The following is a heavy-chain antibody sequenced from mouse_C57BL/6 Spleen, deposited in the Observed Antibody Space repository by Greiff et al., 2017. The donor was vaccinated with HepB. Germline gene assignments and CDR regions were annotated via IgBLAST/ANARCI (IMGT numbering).Heavy chain of an antibody. Sequence: EVQLVESGGDLVKPGGSLKLSCAASGFTFSSYGMSWVRQTPDKRLEWVATISSGGSYTYYPDSVKGRFTISRDNAKNTLYLQMSSLKSEDTAMYYCARAVFITTVVAKNCFDYWGQGTTLTVSS. J-gene: IGHJ2*01. V-gene: IGHV5-6*01. CDR1: GFTFSSYG. CDR2: ISSGGSYT. D-gene: IGHD1-1*01. CDR3: ARAVFITTVVAKNCFDY.